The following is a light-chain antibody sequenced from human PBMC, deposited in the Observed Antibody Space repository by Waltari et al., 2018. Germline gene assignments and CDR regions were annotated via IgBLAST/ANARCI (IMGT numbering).Light chain of an antibody. J-gene: IGKJ2*01. CDR3: QQSYSTPSGT. CDR2: AAS. Sequence: DIQMTQSPSSLSASVGDRVTITCRASQRISSYLNWYQQKPGKAPKHLIYAASSLQSGVPSRFSGSGSGTDFTLTISSLRPEDFATYYCQQSYSTPSGTFGQGTKLEIK. CDR1: QRISSY. V-gene: IGKV1-39*01.